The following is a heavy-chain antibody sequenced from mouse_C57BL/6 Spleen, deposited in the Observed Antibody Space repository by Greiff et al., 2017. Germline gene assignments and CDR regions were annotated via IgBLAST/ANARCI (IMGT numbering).Heavy chain of an antibody. CDR2: INPNNGGT. J-gene: IGHJ1*03. CDR1: GYTFTDYN. D-gene: IGHD2-3*01. V-gene: IGHV1-18*01. CDR3: ARRIYDGYWYFDV. Sequence: EVKLQQSGPELVKPGASVKIPCKASGYTFTDYNMDWVKQSHGKSLEWIGDINPNNGGTIYNQKFKGKATLTVDKSSSTAYMELRSLTSEDTAVYYCARRIYDGYWYFDVWGTGTTVTVSS.